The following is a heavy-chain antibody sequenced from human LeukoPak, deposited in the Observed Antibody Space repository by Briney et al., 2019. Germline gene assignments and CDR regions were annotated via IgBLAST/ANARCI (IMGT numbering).Heavy chain of an antibody. Sequence: SETLSLTCTVSGGSISSYYWSWIRQPPGKGLEWTGYIYTSGSTNYNPSLKSRVTISVDTSKNQFSLKLSSVTAADTAVYYCARQLTTVTTEGWFDPWGQGTLVTVSS. CDR3: ARQLTTVTTEGWFDP. D-gene: IGHD4-11*01. V-gene: IGHV4-4*09. CDR1: GGSISSYY. CDR2: IYTSGST. J-gene: IGHJ5*02.